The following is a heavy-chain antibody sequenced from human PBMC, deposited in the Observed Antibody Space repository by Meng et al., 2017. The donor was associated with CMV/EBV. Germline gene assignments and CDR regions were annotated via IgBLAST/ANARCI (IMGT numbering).Heavy chain of an antibody. CDR1: GFTFSSYS. CDR3: ARDLLYYDFWSGYRDYYYYYGMDV. V-gene: IGHV3-21*01. J-gene: IGHJ6*02. CDR2: ISSSSSYI. D-gene: IGHD3-3*01. Sequence: LSLTCAASGFTFSSYSMNWVRQAPGKGLEWVSSISSSSSYIYYADSVKGRFTISRDNAKNSLYLQMNSLRAEDTAVYYCARDLLYYDFWSGYRDYYYYYGMDVWGQGTTVTVSS.